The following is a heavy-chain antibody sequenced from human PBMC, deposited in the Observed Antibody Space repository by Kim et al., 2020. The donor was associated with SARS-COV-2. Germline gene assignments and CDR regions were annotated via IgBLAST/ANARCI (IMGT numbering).Heavy chain of an antibody. D-gene: IGHD6-6*01. V-gene: IGHV1-46*01. CDR3: ARVFEYSSSSIAFDI. Sequence: QKFQGRVTMTRDTSTSTVYMELSSLRSEDTAVYYCARVFEYSSSSIAFDIWGQGTMVTVSS. J-gene: IGHJ3*02.